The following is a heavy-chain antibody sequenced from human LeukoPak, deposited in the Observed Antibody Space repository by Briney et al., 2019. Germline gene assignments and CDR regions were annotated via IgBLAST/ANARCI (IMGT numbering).Heavy chain of an antibody. CDR2: INHSGST. V-gene: IGHV4-34*01. J-gene: IGHJ4*02. CDR1: GGSFSGYY. D-gene: IGHD4-17*01. Sequence: KPSETLSLTCAVYGGSFSGYYWSWIRQPPGKGLEWIGEINHSGSTNYNPSLKSRVTISVDTSKNQFSLKLSSVTAADTAVYYCARRAYGGNSGGYFDYWGQGTLVTVSS. CDR3: ARRAYGGNSGGYFDY.